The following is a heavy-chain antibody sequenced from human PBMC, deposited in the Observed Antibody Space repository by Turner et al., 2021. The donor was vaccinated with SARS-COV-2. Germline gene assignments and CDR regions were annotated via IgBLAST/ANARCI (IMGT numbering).Heavy chain of an antibody. Sequence: EVQLLESGGDLVQPGGSLRLASAASGFTFSNYAMSWVRQAPGKGLEWVSDISGSGARTYYADSVKGRFTISRDNSNFFSCRRLHTRLVSDWSSDVCSSSLSLLVVRSTGGQGTTVTVSS. V-gene: IGHV3-23*01. CDR2: ISGSGART. CDR1: GFTFSNYA. D-gene: IGHD6-19*01. J-gene: IGHJ6*02. CDR3: SSSLSLLVVRST.